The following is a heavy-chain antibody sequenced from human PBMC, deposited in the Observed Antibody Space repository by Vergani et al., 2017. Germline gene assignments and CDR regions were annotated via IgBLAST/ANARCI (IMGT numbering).Heavy chain of an antibody. CDR3: ARHTTYTDS. CDR2: IYPADSDT. V-gene: IGHV5-51*01. J-gene: IGHJ4*02. D-gene: IGHD1-1*01. CDR1: EYSFGNYW. Sequence: EVELVQSGPEMRKPGESLKISCKGSEYSFGNYWIGWVRQMPGKGLEWMGIIYPADSDTRYSPSFQGQVTISADHSISTAFLQWDSLKASDTALYYCARHTTYTDSWGQGTLVTVSS.